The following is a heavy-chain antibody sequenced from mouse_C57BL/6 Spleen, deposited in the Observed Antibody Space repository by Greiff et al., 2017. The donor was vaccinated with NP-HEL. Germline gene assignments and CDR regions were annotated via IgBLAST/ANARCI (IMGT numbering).Heavy chain of an antibody. V-gene: IGHV1-53*01. J-gene: IGHJ4*01. Sequence: VQLQQPGTELVKPGASGYTFTSYWMHWVKQRPGQGLEWIGNINPSNGGTNYNEKFKSKATLTVDKSSSTAYMQLSSLTSEDSAVYYCARDSSGYVGSYWGQGTSVTVSS. CDR3: ARDSSGYVGSY. CDR2: INPSNGGT. D-gene: IGHD3-2*02. CDR1: GYTFTSYW.